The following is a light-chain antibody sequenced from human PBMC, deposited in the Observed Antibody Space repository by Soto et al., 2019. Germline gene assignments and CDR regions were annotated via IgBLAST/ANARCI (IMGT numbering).Light chain of an antibody. CDR2: DVS. V-gene: IGLV2-11*01. J-gene: IGLJ2*01. CDR3: CSYAGSYDVV. CDR1: CSDVGGYNY. Sequence: QSALTQPRSVSGSPGQSVTISCTGTCSDVGGYNYVSWYQQHPGKAPKLMIYDVSKRPSGVPDRFSGSKSGNTASLTISGLQAEDEADYYCCSYAGSYDVVFGGGTQLTVL.